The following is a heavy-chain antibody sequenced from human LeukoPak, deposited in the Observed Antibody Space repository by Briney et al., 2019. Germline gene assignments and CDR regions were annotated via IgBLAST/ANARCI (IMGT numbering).Heavy chain of an antibody. V-gene: IGHV3-23*01. Sequence: GGSLRLSCAASGFTFSSYAMSWVRQAPGKGLEWVSAISGSGGSTYYTDSVKGRFTISRDNSKNTLYLQMNSLRAEDTAVYYCAKGNWNYEDYMDVWGKGTTVTVSS. J-gene: IGHJ6*03. CDR1: GFTFSSYA. CDR2: ISGSGGST. D-gene: IGHD1-7*01. CDR3: AKGNWNYEDYMDV.